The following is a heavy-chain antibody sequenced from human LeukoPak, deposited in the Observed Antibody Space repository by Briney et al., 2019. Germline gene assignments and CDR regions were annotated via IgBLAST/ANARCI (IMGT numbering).Heavy chain of an antibody. Sequence: SETLSLTCTVSGGSISSGGYYWSWIRQHPGKGLEWIGYISYSGSTNYNPSLKSRVTISVDTSKNQFSLKLSSVTAADTAVYYCAREREPPAFDIWGQGTMVTVSS. D-gene: IGHD1-26*01. CDR1: GGSISSGGYY. CDR2: ISYSGST. CDR3: AREREPPAFDI. J-gene: IGHJ3*02. V-gene: IGHV4-61*08.